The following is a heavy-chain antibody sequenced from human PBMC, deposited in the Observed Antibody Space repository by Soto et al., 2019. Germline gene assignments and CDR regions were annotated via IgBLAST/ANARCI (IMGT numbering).Heavy chain of an antibody. CDR1: GGSISSYY. CDR3: ARLEIFGNWFDP. D-gene: IGHD3-3*01. V-gene: IGHV4-59*08. CDR2: IYYSGST. J-gene: IGHJ5*02. Sequence: PSETLSLTCTVSGGSISSYYWSWIRQPPGKGLEWIGYIYYSGSTNYNPSLKSRVTISVDTSKNQFSLKLSSVTAADTAVYYCARLEIFGNWFDPWGQGTLVTVS.